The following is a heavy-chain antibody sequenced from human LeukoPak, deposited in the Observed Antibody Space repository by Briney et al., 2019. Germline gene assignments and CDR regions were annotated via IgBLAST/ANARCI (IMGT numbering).Heavy chain of an antibody. D-gene: IGHD3-10*01. CDR3: ARLASYYYGSEPLGWFDP. CDR2: INPNSGGT. Sequence: GASVKVSCKASVYTFTGYYMHWGRQAPGQRLEWMGWINPNSGGTNYAQKFQGRVTMTRDTSISTAYMELSRLRSDETAVYNCARLASYYYGSEPLGWFDPWGQGTLVTVSS. J-gene: IGHJ5*02. CDR1: VYTFTGYY. V-gene: IGHV1-2*02.